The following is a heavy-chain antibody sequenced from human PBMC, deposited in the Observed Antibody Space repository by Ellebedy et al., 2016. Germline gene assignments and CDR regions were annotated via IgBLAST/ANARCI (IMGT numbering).Heavy chain of an antibody. CDR3: SREDIYDSSGYHAFDI. J-gene: IGHJ3*02. CDR2: ISGSGGTT. D-gene: IGHD3-22*01. V-gene: IGHV3-23*01. Sequence: GESLKISCAASGFTVSTNYTKWVRQAPGKGLEWVSAISGSGGTTYYADSVKGRFTISRDNSKNTLYLQMNSLRAEDTAVYYCSREDIYDSSGYHAFDIWGQGTMVTFSS. CDR1: GFTVSTNY.